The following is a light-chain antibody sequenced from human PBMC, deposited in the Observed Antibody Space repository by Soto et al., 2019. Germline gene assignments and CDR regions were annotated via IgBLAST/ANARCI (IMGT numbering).Light chain of an antibody. CDR2: KPS. CDR1: QTISSW. CDR3: QHYNSYSEA. V-gene: IGKV1-5*03. J-gene: IGKJ1*01. Sequence: DIQMTQSPSTLSGSVGDRVTITCRASQTISSWLAWYQQKPGKAPKLLIYKPSTLKSGVPSRFSGSGSGTEFTLTMSSLQPDDFATYYCQHYNSYSEAFGQGTKV.